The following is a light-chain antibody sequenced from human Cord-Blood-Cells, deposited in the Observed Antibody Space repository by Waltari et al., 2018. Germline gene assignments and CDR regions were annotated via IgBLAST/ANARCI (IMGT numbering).Light chain of an antibody. CDR1: QSVSSN. Sequence: EIVMTQSPATLSVSPGERATLSCRASQSVSSNLAWYQQKPGQAPRPLIYGASTRATGTPTRISGRSAERAVSLTNMSQQCEAVIAYCRHEERYWPRTFCRGTKVE. V-gene: IGKV3-15*01. CDR2: GAS. CDR3: HEERYWPRT. J-gene: IGKJ1*01.